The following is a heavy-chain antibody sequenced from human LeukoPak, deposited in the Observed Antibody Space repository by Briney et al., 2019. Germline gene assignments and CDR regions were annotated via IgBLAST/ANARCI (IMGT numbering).Heavy chain of an antibody. D-gene: IGHD3-10*01. CDR3: AREMVRGVRIVYYYGMDV. J-gene: IGHJ6*02. CDR2: IYSGGST. V-gene: IGHV3-53*04. Sequence: GGSLRLSCAASGFTVSSNYMSWVRQAPGKGLEWVSIIYSGGSTYYADSVKGRFTISRHNSKNTLYLQMNSLRAEDTAVYYCAREMVRGVRIVYYYGMDVWGQGTTVTVSS. CDR1: GFTVSSNY.